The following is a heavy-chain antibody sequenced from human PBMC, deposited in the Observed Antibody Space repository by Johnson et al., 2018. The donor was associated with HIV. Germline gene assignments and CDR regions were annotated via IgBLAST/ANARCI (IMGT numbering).Heavy chain of an antibody. CDR3: AKDLFSAAAGTRNAFDI. Sequence: VQLVESGGGVVQPGRSLRLSCAASGFTFSSYAMHWVRQAPGKGLDWVANIKQDGSEKYYVDSVKGRFTISRDNSKNTLYLQMNSLRAEDTAVYYCAKDLFSAAAGTRNAFDIWGQGTMVTVSS. CDR2: IKQDGSEK. V-gene: IGHV3-7*03. D-gene: IGHD6-13*01. J-gene: IGHJ3*02. CDR1: GFTFSSYA.